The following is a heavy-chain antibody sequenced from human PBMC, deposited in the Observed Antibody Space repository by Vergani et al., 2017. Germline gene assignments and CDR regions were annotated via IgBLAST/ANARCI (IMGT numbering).Heavy chain of an antibody. Sequence: EVGLVQSGPEMRKPGESLKISCKGSEYSFGNYWIGWVRQMPGKGLEWMGIIYPADSDTRYSLSFQVQVTISADKSISTAFLQWDSLKASDTALYYWARHTTYTDSWGQGTLVTVSS. V-gene: IGHV5-51*01. J-gene: IGHJ4*02. D-gene: IGHD1-1*01. CDR3: ARHTTYTDS. CDR2: IYPADSDT. CDR1: EYSFGNYW.